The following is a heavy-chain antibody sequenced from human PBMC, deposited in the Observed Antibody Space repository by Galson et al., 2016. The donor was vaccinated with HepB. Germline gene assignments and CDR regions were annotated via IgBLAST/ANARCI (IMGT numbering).Heavy chain of an antibody. CDR1: GYNFATYW. J-gene: IGHJ3*01. CDR3: ARATIQTPQGHDAFDV. D-gene: IGHD4-23*01. CDR2: IDPRDSYT. V-gene: IGHV5-10-1*01. Sequence: QSGAEVKKPGDSLRISCEGPGYNFATYWISWVRQVPGKGLAWMGTIDPRDSYTNYSPAFQGHLSIPADKSISTAYLQWSSLTAPDTAMYDRARATIQTPQGHDAFDVWGQGTMVTVSS.